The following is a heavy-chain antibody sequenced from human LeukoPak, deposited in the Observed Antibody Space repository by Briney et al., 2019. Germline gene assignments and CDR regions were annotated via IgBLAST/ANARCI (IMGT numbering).Heavy chain of an antibody. D-gene: IGHD2-21*01. J-gene: IGHJ4*02. CDR2: ISGSGGST. Sequence: GGSLRLSCAASGFTFSSYAMSWVRQAPGKGLEWVSAISGSGGSTYYADSVKGRFTISRDNSKNTLYLQMNSLRAEDTAVYYCAKGLFVAVVIASNDYWGQGTLVTVSS. CDR3: AKGLFVAVVIASNDY. V-gene: IGHV3-23*01. CDR1: GFTFSSYA.